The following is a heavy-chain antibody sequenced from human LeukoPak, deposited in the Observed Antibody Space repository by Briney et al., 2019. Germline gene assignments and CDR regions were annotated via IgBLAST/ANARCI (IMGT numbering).Heavy chain of an antibody. J-gene: IGHJ3*02. D-gene: IGHD6-13*01. CDR2: IKQDGSEK. CDR1: GFTFSSYW. V-gene: IGHV3-7*01. Sequence: GGSLRLSCAASGFTFSSYWMSWVRQAPGKGLEWVANIKQDGSEKYYVDSVKGRFTISRDNAKNSLYLQMNSLRAEDTAVYYYARVLQQLAPYDAFDIWGQGTMVTVSS. CDR3: ARVLQQLAPYDAFDI.